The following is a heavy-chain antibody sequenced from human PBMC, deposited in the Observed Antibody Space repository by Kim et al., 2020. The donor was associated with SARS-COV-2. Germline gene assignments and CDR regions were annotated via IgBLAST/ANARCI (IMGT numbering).Heavy chain of an antibody. D-gene: IGHD1-26*01. Sequence: SVKVSCKASGGTFTSYAISWVRQAPGQGLEWMGRIIPILGITNSAQRLRARVTITADKSTTTAYMELSSLRSEDTAVYYCARDREWELLLDPWGQGTLVTVSS. CDR2: IIPILGIT. J-gene: IGHJ5*02. CDR1: GGTFTSYA. V-gene: IGHV1-69*04. CDR3: ARDREWELLLDP.